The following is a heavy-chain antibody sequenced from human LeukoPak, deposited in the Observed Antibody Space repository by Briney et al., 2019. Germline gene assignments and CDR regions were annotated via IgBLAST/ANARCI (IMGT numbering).Heavy chain of an antibody. CDR2: ISSSGSTI. V-gene: IGHV3-11*01. D-gene: IGHD4-17*01. J-gene: IGHJ3*02. Sequence: PGGSLRLSCAASGFTFSDYYMSWIRQAPGKGLEWVSYISSSGSTIYYADSVKGRFTISRDNAKNSLYLQMNSLRAEDTAVYYCARDYGDYKLSAFDIWGQGTMVTVSS. CDR3: ARDYGDYKLSAFDI. CDR1: GFTFSDYY.